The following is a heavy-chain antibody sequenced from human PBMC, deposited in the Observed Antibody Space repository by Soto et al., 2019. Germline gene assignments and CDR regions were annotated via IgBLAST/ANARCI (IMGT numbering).Heavy chain of an antibody. Sequence: QDQLVQSGAEVKKPGSLVKVSCKASGGTFSSHTFSWVRQAPGQGLEWMGRIIPALGTATYAQKFQGRVTITADESATTVYMELNSLSSEDTAVYYCARPDFGDYWYFDLWGRGTLVTVSS. CDR3: ARPDFGDYWYFDL. CDR1: GGTFSSHT. V-gene: IGHV1-69*08. D-gene: IGHD4-17*01. J-gene: IGHJ2*01. CDR2: IIPALGTA.